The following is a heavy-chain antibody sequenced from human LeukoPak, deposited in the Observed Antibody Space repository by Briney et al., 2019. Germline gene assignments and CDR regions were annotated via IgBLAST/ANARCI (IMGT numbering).Heavy chain of an antibody. CDR2: ISDSGTST. Sequence: GGSLRLSCAASGFAFSSYAMSWVRQAPGKGLEWVSAISDSGTSTYYGDSVKGRFTISRDNSKNTLYLQMNSLRAEDTAVYYCRGGGDIVVVPAGFNRFDPLGQGTLVTVSS. CDR1: GFAFSSYA. J-gene: IGHJ5*02. D-gene: IGHD2-2*01. V-gene: IGHV3-23*01. CDR3: RGGGDIVVVPAGFNRFDP.